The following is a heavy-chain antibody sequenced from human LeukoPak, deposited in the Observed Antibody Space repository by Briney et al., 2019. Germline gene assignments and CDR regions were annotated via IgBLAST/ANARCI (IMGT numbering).Heavy chain of an antibody. J-gene: IGHJ4*02. Sequence: GGSLRLSCAASGFTFSSYTMHWVRQAPGKGLEYVSSITTNGGRTYYANSFKGRFTISRDNSKSTLYLQMGSLRTEDMAVYYCARGRLVVTALDYWGQGTLVTVSS. CDR3: ARGRLVVTALDY. V-gene: IGHV3-64*01. D-gene: IGHD2-21*02. CDR1: GFTFSSYT. CDR2: ITTNGGRT.